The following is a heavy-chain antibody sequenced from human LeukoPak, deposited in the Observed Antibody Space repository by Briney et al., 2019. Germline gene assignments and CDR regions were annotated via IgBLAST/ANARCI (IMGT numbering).Heavy chain of an antibody. J-gene: IGHJ4*02. CDR3: GRHLRIGVDYDY. CDR2: IDPSDSYT. V-gene: IGHV5-10-1*01. D-gene: IGHD2-15*01. CDR1: GYRFTNYW. Sequence: PGASSQISCKGSGYRFTNYWISWVRQLPGKGLEWMGRIDPSDSYTNYTPSFQAHVTISADKSISTTYLQWSSLKASDTAMYYCGRHLRIGVDYDYWGQGTLGTVSS.